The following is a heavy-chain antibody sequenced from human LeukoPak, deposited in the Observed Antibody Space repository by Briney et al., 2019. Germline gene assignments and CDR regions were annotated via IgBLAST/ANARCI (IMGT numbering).Heavy chain of an antibody. J-gene: IGHJ3*02. CDR2: INTNTGNP. V-gene: IGHV7-4-1*02. Sequence: GASVKVSCKASGYTFTSYAMNWVRQAPGQGLEWMGWINTNTGNPTYAQGFTGRFVFSLDTSVSTAYLQISSLKAEDTAVYYCAAHIAVAGTPGENDAFDIWGQGTMVTVSS. CDR1: GYTFTSYA. CDR3: AAHIAVAGTPGENDAFDI. D-gene: IGHD6-19*01.